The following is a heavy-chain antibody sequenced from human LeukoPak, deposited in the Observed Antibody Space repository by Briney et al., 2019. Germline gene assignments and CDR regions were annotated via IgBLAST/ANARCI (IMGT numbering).Heavy chain of an antibody. CDR3: TRSWNQLLPFDY. Sequence: LSLTCTVSGGSISSYYWSWVRQAPGKGLEWVGFIRSKAYGGTTEYAASVKGRYTISRDDSKSIAYLQMNSLKTEDTAVYYCTRSWNQLLPFDYWGQGTLVTVSS. V-gene: IGHV3-49*04. CDR2: IRSKAYGGTT. J-gene: IGHJ4*02. CDR1: GGSISSYY. D-gene: IGHD2-2*01.